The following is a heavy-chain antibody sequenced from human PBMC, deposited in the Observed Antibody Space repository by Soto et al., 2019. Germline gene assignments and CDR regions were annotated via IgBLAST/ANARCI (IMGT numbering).Heavy chain of an antibody. CDR3: ARGGHDFWSGPFDY. D-gene: IGHD3-3*01. CDR2: IDASGST. CDR1: DGSISTYY. Sequence: SETLSLTCTVSDGSISTYYCNWIRQPAWKGLEWIGRIDASGSTDYDPSLKSRVTMSVDTSKNQFSLRLSSVTAADTAVYYCARGGHDFWSGPFDYWGQGAQVTVSS. V-gene: IGHV4-4*07. J-gene: IGHJ4*02.